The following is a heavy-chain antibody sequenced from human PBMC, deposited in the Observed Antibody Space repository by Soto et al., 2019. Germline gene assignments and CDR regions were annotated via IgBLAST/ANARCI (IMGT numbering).Heavy chain of an antibody. V-gene: IGHV3-23*01. D-gene: IGHD3-22*01. Sequence: PGGSLRLSCAASGFPFSSYAMSWVRQAPVKGLEWVSAISGSGGSTYYADSVKGRFTISRDNSKNTLYLQMNSLRAEDTAVYYCATRRPHSPYYYDSSGYYTNDFDIWGQGTRVTVAS. CDR2: ISGSGGST. CDR1: GFPFSSYA. CDR3: ATRRPHSPYYYDSSGYYTNDFDI. J-gene: IGHJ3*02.